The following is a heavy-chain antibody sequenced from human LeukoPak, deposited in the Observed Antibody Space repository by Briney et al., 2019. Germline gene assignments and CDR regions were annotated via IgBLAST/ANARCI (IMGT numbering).Heavy chain of an antibody. Sequence: GGSLRLSCAASGFTFSSYAMSWVRQAPGKGLEWVSVIYSGGSTYYADSVKGRFTISRDNSKNTLYLQMNSLRAEDTAVYYCARERSDYYGSGSYLYWGQGTLVTVSS. J-gene: IGHJ4*02. D-gene: IGHD3-10*01. CDR2: IYSGGST. V-gene: IGHV3-66*01. CDR3: ARERSDYYGSGSYLY. CDR1: GFTFSSYA.